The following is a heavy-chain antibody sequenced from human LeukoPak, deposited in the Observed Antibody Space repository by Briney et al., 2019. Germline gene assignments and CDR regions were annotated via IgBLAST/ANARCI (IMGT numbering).Heavy chain of an antibody. J-gene: IGHJ4*02. D-gene: IGHD3-22*01. CDR2: IYHSGST. V-gene: IGHV4-59*08. CDR1: GGSISPYY. CDR3: ARHLAPSSGYLTLDY. Sequence: SETLSLTCTVSGGSISPYYWSWIRQPPGKGLEWIGHIYHSGSTNYNPSLKSRLTISVDTSKNQLSLRLSSVTAADTAVYYCARHLAPSSGYLTLDYWGQGTLVTVSS.